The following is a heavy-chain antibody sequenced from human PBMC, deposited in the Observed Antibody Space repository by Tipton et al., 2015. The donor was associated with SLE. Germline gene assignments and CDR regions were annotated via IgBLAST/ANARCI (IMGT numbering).Heavy chain of an antibody. CDR1: GFTFSSYA. CDR2: ISYDESNK. Sequence: SLRLSCAASGFTFSSYAMHWVRQAPGKGLEWVAVISYDESNKYYTDSVKGRFTISRDNSKNTLYLQMNSLRAEDTAVYYCARELLWFRGYGMDVWGQGTTVTVSS. D-gene: IGHD3-10*01. CDR3: ARELLWFRGYGMDV. J-gene: IGHJ6*02. V-gene: IGHV3-30*04.